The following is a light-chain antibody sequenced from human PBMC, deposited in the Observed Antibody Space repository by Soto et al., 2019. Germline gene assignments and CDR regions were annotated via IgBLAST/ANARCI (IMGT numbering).Light chain of an antibody. CDR1: SRDVGGYNY. CDR3: SSYSGTNYHYV. J-gene: IGLJ1*01. V-gene: IGLV2-8*01. CDR2: EVS. Sequence: SVLTQPPSPSGSFGPSVTLSCTGTSRDVGGYNYVSWYQQHPGKAPKLMIYEVSERPSGVPDRFSGSKSGNTASLTVSGLQADDEADYYCSSYSGTNYHYVFGTGTKVTVL.